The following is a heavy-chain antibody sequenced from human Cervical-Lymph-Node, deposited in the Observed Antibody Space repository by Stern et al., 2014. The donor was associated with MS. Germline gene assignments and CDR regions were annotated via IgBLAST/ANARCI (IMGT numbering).Heavy chain of an antibody. J-gene: IGHJ6*02. CDR2: IWFDGSNK. CDR3: ARGGITVTPHYYGLDV. CDR1: GFIFRSYG. Sequence: VQLVESGGGVVQPGRSLRLSCAASGFIFRSYGMHWVRQAPGKGLERVALIWFDGSNKFYADSVKGRLSISRDNSKSAMYLRLDSLRAEDTAVYYCARGGITVTPHYYGLDVWGQGTTVTVSS. V-gene: IGHV3-33*01. D-gene: IGHD4-17*01.